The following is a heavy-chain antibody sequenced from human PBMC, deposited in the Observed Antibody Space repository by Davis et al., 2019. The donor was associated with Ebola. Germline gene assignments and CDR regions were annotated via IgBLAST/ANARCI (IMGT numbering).Heavy chain of an antibody. D-gene: IGHD4-23*01. CDR2: IYHSGST. Sequence: PSETLSLTCAVSGGSISSGGYSWSWIRQPPGKGLEWIGYIYHSGSTYYNPSLKSRVTISVDRSKNQFSLKLSSVTAADTAVYYCARVVTGQAVVVFDIWGQGTMVTVSS. CDR1: GGSISSGGYS. V-gene: IGHV4-30-2*01. CDR3: ARVVTGQAVVVFDI. J-gene: IGHJ3*02.